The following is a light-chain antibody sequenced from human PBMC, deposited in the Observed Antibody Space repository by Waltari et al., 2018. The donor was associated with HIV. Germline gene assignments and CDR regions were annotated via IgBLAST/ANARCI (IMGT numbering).Light chain of an antibody. V-gene: IGLV1-47*01. J-gene: IGLJ2*01. Sequence: QSVLTQPPSASGTPGQRVTISCSGSSSNIGSNYVYWYQQLPGTAPKLLLYRNNQRHSGVRDRFPGSKSGHSASLAVSGLRSEDEADYYCAAWDGSLSVVVFGGGTKLTVL. CDR2: RNN. CDR1: SSNIGSNY. CDR3: AAWDGSLSVVV.